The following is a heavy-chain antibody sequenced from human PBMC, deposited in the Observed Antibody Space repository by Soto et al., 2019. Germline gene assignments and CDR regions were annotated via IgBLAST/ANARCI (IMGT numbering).Heavy chain of an antibody. D-gene: IGHD3-22*01. Sequence: LSLTCAVYGGSFSGYYWSWIRQPPGKGLEWIGEINHSGSTNYNPSLKSRVTISVDTSKNQFSLKLSSVTAADTAVYYCARENYYDSSGYPDYWGQGTLVTVSS. CDR2: INHSGST. V-gene: IGHV4-34*01. J-gene: IGHJ4*02. CDR1: GGSFSGYY. CDR3: ARENYYDSSGYPDY.